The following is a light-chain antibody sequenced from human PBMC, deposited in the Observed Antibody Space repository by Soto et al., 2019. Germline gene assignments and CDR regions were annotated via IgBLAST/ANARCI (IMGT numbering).Light chain of an antibody. J-gene: IGKJ4*01. CDR1: QSVRKY. CDR2: DAS. V-gene: IGKV3-11*01. Sequence: EIVLTQSPGTLSLSPGERATLSCRASQSVRKYLAWFQQRPGQVPRLLIYDASNRATGIPARFSGSGSGTDFTLTISSLEPEDFAVYFCQQRSDWPLTFGGGTKVDI. CDR3: QQRSDWPLT.